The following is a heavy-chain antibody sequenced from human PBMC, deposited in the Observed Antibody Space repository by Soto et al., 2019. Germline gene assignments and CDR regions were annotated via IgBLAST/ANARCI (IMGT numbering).Heavy chain of an antibody. CDR3: XXRSXAFDY. V-gene: IGHV1-18*01. J-gene: IGHJ4*02. CDR2: ITTDKGKT. CDR1: GYTFTNYG. Sequence: QVQLVQSGPEVKKPGASVKVSCKTSGYTFTNYGISWVRQAPGQGLEWMGWITTDKGKTTYAQKFQGRVTMTTDTSTSTAYMELRSLRSDDTXXXXXXXRSXAFDYWGQGTLVTVSS.